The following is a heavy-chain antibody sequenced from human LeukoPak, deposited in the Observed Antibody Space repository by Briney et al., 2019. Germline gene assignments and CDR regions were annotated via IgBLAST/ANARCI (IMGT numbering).Heavy chain of an antibody. Sequence: GGSLRLSCAASGFIFNNYGLIWVRQAPGKGLEWVSAISNDGGGTNYADFVKGRFTISRDNSKNTLFPQMNSLRAEDTALYYCAKGSSGYFVDLWGQGPLVTVPS. CDR1: GFIFNNYG. CDR2: ISNDGGGT. D-gene: IGHD3-22*01. CDR3: AKGSSGYFVDL. J-gene: IGHJ5*02. V-gene: IGHV3-23*01.